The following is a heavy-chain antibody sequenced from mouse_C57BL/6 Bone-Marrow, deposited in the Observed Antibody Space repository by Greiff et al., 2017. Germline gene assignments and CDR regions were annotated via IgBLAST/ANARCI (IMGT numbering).Heavy chain of an antibody. D-gene: IGHD1-1*01. J-gene: IGHJ2*01. V-gene: IGHV1-81*01. CDR2: IYPRSGNT. CDR3: ERWDYYGSSYGDY. Sequence: QVQLQQSGAELARPGASVKLSCKASGYTFTSYGISWVKQRTGQGLEWIGEIYPRSGNTYYNEKFKGKATLTADKSYRKAYMELRSVTSEDSAVYFCERWDYYGSSYGDYGGQGTTLTVSS. CDR1: GYTFTSYG.